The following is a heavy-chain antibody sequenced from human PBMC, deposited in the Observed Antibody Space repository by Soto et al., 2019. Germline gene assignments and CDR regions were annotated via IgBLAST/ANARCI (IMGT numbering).Heavy chain of an antibody. J-gene: IGHJ4*02. Sequence: GGSLRLSCAASGFTVSSNFMSWVRQAPGKGLEWVSSSYSGGNSYYADSVKGRFTISRGDFMNTLYLQMNSLRAKDTAVYYCARGYGAGSYFSDFWGQGTLVTVSS. V-gene: IGHV3-53*01. CDR2: SYSGGNS. CDR1: GFTVSSNF. D-gene: IGHD3-10*01. CDR3: ARGYGAGSYFSDF.